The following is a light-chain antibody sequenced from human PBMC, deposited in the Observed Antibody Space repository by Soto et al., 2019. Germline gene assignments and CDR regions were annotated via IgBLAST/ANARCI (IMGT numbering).Light chain of an antibody. J-gene: IGLJ2*01. Sequence: QSALTQPPSASGSPGQSVTISCTGTSSDVGGYNYVSWYQQHPGKAPKLMISEVSKRTSGVPDRFSGSKSGNTASLTVSGLQAEDEADYYCSSFAGNNNLVFGGGTKLNVL. V-gene: IGLV2-8*01. CDR3: SSFAGNNNLV. CDR2: EVS. CDR1: SSDVGGYNY.